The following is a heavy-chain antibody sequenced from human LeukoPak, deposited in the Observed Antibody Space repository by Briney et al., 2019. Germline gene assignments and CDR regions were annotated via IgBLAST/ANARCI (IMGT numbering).Heavy chain of an antibody. V-gene: IGHV4-30-4*08. CDR3: ARNSHYYYYMDV. Sequence: NPSETLSLSCAVSVGSLSVDYYWTWIPKPPGRGRNGFGFISYSGSTYYNPALTSRVTISVDTSKNQFSLKLTSVTAADTAVYYCARNSHYYYYMDVWGIGTTVTVSS. CDR1: VGSLSVDYY. D-gene: IGHD4-23*01. CDR2: ISYSGST. J-gene: IGHJ6*03.